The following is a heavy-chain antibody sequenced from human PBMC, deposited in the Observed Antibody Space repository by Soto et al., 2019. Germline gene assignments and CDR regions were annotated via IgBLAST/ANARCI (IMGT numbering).Heavy chain of an antibody. CDR3: ARDHKYYDFWSGYRYYYYGMDV. CDR2: IYTSGST. D-gene: IGHD3-3*01. V-gene: IGHV4-4*07. Sequence: WETLSLTCTVSGGSISSSYWSWIRQPAGKGLEWIGRIYTSGSTNYNPSLKIRVTMSVDTTKSQCSLQLSSVTAADTAVYYCARDHKYYDFWSGYRYYYYGMDVWGQGTTVTVSS. J-gene: IGHJ6*02. CDR1: GGSISSSY.